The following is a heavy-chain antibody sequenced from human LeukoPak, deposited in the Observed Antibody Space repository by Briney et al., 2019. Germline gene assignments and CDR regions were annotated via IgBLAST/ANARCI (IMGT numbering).Heavy chain of an antibody. CDR2: IKQDGSEK. CDR3: ARDVRGSVTSYFYYYMDV. V-gene: IGHV3-7*01. D-gene: IGHD5-18*01. Sequence: GGSLRLSCAASGFTFSSYWLSWVREAPGKGLEWVANIKQDGSEKYSVDSVKGRFTISRDNAKNSLYLQMNSLRTEDTAVYYCARDVRGSVTSYFYYYMDVWGKGTTVTVSS. J-gene: IGHJ6*03. CDR1: GFTFSSYW.